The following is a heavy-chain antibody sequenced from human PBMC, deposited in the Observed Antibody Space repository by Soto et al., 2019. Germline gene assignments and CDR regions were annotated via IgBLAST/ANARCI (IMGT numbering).Heavy chain of an antibody. V-gene: IGHV3-49*03. CDR2: IRSRAYGGTP. CDR3: TRSSTNDHFDF. D-gene: IGHD2-2*01. Sequence: EVQLVESGGGLVQPGRSLRLSCTGSGFTVGDYAMGWFRQAPGKGLEWVGVIRSRAYGGTPKYATSVRGRFTVSRDESKGTDYLQMDSLKTEDTAIYYCTRSSTNDHFDFWGQGTKVTVSS. J-gene: IGHJ4*02. CDR1: GFTVGDYA.